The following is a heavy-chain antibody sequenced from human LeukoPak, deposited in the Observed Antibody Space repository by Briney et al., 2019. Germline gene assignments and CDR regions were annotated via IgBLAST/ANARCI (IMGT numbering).Heavy chain of an antibody. CDR3: TTDQAYYGSGSYYNWFDP. Sequence: GGSLRLSCAASGFTFSNAWMSWVRQAPGKGLEWVGRIKSKTDGGTTDYAAPVKGRFTISRDHSKNTLYLQMNSLKTEDTAVYYCTTDQAYYGSGSYYNWFDPWGQGTLVTVSS. J-gene: IGHJ5*02. CDR2: IKSKTDGGTT. V-gene: IGHV3-15*01. D-gene: IGHD3-10*01. CDR1: GFTFSNAW.